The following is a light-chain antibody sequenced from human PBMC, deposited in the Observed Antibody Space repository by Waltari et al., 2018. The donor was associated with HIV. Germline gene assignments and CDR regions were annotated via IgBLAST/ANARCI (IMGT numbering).Light chain of an antibody. CDR1: TSNIASAS. J-gene: IGLJ3*02. CDR2: RGD. Sequence: TQSPSASGAPGQRVTLTCFAVTSNIASASIYWYHQGPGTAPKLLIFRGDQLPSGVPDRFSGSKSGASSSLASIGLQSDDEADYYCAAWTDIMSGWLFGGGTKLTVL. CDR3: AAWTDIMSGWL. V-gene: IGLV1-47*01.